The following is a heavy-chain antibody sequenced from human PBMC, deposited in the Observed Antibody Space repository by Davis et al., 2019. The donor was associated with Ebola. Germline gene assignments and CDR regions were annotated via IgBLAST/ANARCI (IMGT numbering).Heavy chain of an antibody. Sequence: SETLSLTCTVSGGSISSSTYYWGWIRQPPGKGLEWIGSMYYSGSTYYNPSLKSRVTISVDTSKNQFSLKLSSVTAADTAVYYCARGYVEMATIPAFDIWGQGTMVTVSS. J-gene: IGHJ3*02. V-gene: IGHV4-39*01. CDR1: GGSISSSTYY. D-gene: IGHD5-24*01. CDR2: MYYSGST. CDR3: ARGYVEMATIPAFDI.